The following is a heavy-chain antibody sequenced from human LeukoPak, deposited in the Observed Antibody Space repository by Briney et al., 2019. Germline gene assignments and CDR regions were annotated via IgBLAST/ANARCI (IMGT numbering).Heavy chain of an antibody. V-gene: IGHV3-30*02. J-gene: IGHJ4*02. CDR2: IRYDGSNK. CDR1: GFTFSSYG. Sequence: PGGSLRLSCAASGFTFSSYGMHWVRQAPGKGLEWVAFIRYDGSNKYYADSVKGRFTISRDNSKNTLYLQMNSLRAEDTAVYYCAKQGQQLVRASLDFDYWGQGTLVTVSS. CDR3: AKQGQQLVRASLDFDY. D-gene: IGHD6-6*01.